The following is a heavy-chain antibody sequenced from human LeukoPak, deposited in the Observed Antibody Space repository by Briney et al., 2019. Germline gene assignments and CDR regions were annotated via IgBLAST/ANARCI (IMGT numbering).Heavy chain of an antibody. CDR2: INPNSGGT. Sequence: ASVKVSCKASGYTFTGYYMHWVRQAPGQGLEWMGWINPNSGGTNYAQKFQGRVTMTRDTSISKAYMELSRLTSDDTAVYYCARGREVAGTVGYWGHGTLVTVSS. CDR1: GYTFTGYY. CDR3: ARGREVAGTVGY. V-gene: IGHV1-2*02. D-gene: IGHD6-19*01. J-gene: IGHJ4*01.